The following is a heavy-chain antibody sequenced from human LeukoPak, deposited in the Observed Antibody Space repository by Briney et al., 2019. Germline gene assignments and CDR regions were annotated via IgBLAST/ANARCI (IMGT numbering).Heavy chain of an antibody. Sequence: ASVKVSCKASGYTFTSYDINWVRQATGQGLEWMGWMNPNSGNIGFAQKFQGRVTMTRNTSISTAYMELRSLRSDDTAVYYCARSGYDYDFDYWGQGTLVTVSS. V-gene: IGHV1-8*01. CDR1: GYTFTSYD. D-gene: IGHD5-12*01. J-gene: IGHJ4*02. CDR2: MNPNSGNI. CDR3: ARSGYDYDFDY.